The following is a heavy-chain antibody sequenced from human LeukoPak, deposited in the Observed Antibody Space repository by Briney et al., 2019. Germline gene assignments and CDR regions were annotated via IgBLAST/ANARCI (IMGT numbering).Heavy chain of an antibody. J-gene: IGHJ5*02. CDR3: ARDTVVVVAVSTPLTWFDP. CDR2: ISPNSGGT. Sequence: ASVKVSCKASGYTFTGYYMHWVRQAPGQRLEWMGWISPNSGGTNYAQKFQGRVTMTRDTSISTAYVELSRLRSHDTAVYYCARDTVVVVAVSTPLTWFDPWGQGTLVTVSS. V-gene: IGHV1-2*02. D-gene: IGHD2-15*01. CDR1: GYTFTGYY.